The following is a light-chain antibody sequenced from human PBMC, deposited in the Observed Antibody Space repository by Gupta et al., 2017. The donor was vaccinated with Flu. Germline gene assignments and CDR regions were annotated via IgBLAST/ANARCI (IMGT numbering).Light chain of an antibody. J-gene: IGLJ3*02. Sequence: QLVLTQSPSASASLVSSVKLTCTLSGGHSRNSITWQQQQPERGPRYSMKLNSDGSHSKGDQIPDRFSGYSSGAERYLTISSLQSEDAADYYCQTWDTAGNWVFGGGTKLTVL. CDR2: LNSDGSH. CDR3: QTWDTAGNWV. V-gene: IGLV4-69*02. CDR1: GGHSRNS.